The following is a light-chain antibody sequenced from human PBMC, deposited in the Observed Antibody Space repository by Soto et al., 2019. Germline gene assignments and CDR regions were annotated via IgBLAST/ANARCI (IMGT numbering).Light chain of an antibody. J-gene: IGKJ5*01. CDR2: EAS. CDR3: QQYNTWRSIS. CDR1: QSVSSN. Sequence: EVVVTQSPATLSVSPGERATLSCSASQSVSSNLAWYQQKPGQAPRLLIYEASTRATGISARFSGSGSGTEFTLTISSLQSEDFAVYYCQQYNTWRSISFGQGTRLEIK. V-gene: IGKV3-15*01.